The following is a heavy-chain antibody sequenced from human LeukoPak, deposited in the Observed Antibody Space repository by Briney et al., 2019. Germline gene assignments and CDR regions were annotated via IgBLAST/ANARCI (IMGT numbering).Heavy chain of an antibody. CDR2: IYGGGST. CDR1: GFTVSSNY. V-gene: IGHV3-66*02. Sequence: PGGSLRLSCAASGFTVSSNYMSWVRQAPGKGLEWVSVIYGGGSTYYADSVKGRFTISRDNSKNTLYLQMNSLRAEDTAVYYCARDNRARYYGFDYWGQGTLVTVSS. D-gene: IGHD3-10*01. J-gene: IGHJ4*02. CDR3: ARDNRARYYGFDY.